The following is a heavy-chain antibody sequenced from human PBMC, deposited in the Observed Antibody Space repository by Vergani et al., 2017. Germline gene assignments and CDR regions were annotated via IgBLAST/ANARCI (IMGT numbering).Heavy chain of an antibody. V-gene: IGHV1-2*02. D-gene: IGHD3-3*01. Sequence: QVQLVQSGAEVKKPGASVKVSCKASGYTFTGYYMHWVRQAPGQGLEWMGWINPNSGNTNYAQKLQGRVTMTTDTSTSTAYMELRSLRSDDTAVYYCARFAYYDFWSGYDQNWFDPWGQGTLVTVSS. CDR3: ARFAYYDFWSGYDQNWFDP. J-gene: IGHJ5*02. CDR1: GYTFTGYY. CDR2: INPNSGNT.